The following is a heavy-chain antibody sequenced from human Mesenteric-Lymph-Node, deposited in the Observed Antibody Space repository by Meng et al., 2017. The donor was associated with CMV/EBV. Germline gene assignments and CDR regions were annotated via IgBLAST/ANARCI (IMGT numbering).Heavy chain of an antibody. V-gene: IGHV4-59*08. CDR1: GGSINNYP. CDR2: IYYSGTT. Sequence: LTCPVSGGSINNYPWSWIRQPPGKEPEWVAFIYYSGTTNYNPSLKSRVTISVDTSKNQFSLKVSSVTAADTAVYYCARHSDRGGDLDYWGQGTLVTVSS. CDR3: ARHSDRGGDLDY. J-gene: IGHJ4*02. D-gene: IGHD2-21*02.